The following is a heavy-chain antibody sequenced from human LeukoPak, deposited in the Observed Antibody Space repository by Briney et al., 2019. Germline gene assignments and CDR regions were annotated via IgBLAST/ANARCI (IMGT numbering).Heavy chain of an antibody. Sequence: VASVKVSCKASGYTFTSYDINWVRQAPGQGLEWMGWINPNSGGTNYAQKFQGRVTMTRDTSISTAYMELSRLRSDDTAVYYCAREVCSGGSCYAVFDYWGQGTLVTVSS. J-gene: IGHJ4*02. V-gene: IGHV1-2*02. CDR1: GYTFTSYD. CDR2: INPNSGGT. D-gene: IGHD2-15*01. CDR3: AREVCSGGSCYAVFDY.